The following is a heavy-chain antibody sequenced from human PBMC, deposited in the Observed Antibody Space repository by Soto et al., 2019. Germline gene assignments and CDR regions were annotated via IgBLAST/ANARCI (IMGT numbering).Heavy chain of an antibody. Sequence: ETLSLTCAVYGGSFSGYYWSWIRQPPGTGLEWIGEINHSGSTNYNPSLKSRVTISVDTSKKQFSLKLSSVTAADTAVYYCARGTKKTYYYGSGRNWFDPWGQGTLVTVSS. V-gene: IGHV4-34*01. D-gene: IGHD3-10*01. CDR3: ARGTKKTYYYGSGRNWFDP. J-gene: IGHJ5*02. CDR1: GGSFSGYY. CDR2: INHSGST.